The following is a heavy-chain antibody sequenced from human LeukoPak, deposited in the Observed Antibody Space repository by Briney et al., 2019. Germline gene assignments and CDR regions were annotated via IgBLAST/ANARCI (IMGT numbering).Heavy chain of an antibody. V-gene: IGHV1-18*01. J-gene: IGHJ4*02. CDR3: AIDQDTADDY. D-gene: IGHD5-18*01. CDR2: ISAYNGNT. CDR1: GYTFTIYG. Sequence: RASVKVSCKASGYTFTIYGISWVRQAPGQGLEWMGWISAYNGNTNYAQKLQGRVTITTDTSTSTAYMELRSLRSDDTAVYYCAIDQDTADDYWGQGTLVTVSS.